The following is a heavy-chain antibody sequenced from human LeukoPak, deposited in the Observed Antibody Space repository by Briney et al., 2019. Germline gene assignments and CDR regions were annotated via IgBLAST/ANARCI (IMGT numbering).Heavy chain of an antibody. CDR2: ISHSGST. V-gene: IGHV4-34*01. J-gene: IGHJ4*02. CDR3: ARVFYYYDSSGYLGYFDY. CDR1: GGSFSGYY. Sequence: SETLSLTCAVYGGSFSGYYWSWIRQPPGKGLEWIGEISHSGSTNYNPSLKSRVTISVDTSKNQFSLKLSSVTAADTAVYYCARVFYYYDSSGYLGYFDYWGQGTLVTVSS. D-gene: IGHD3-22*01.